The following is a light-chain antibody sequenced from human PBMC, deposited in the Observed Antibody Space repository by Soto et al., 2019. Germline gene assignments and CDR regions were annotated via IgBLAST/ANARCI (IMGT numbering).Light chain of an antibody. J-gene: IGKJ5*01. Sequence: EIVLTQSPATLYLSPGERGSLXCRASQSLSSDFAWYQQKPGQAHRPLIXEASNRATGSPARFSGSGSGTNFTLTISSLEPEDFAVYYCQQRSNWPPITFGQGTRLEI. CDR3: QQRSNWPPIT. V-gene: IGKV3-11*01. CDR2: EAS. CDR1: QSLSSD.